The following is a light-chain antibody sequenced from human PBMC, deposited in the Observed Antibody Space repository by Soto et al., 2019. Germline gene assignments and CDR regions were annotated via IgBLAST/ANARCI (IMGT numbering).Light chain of an antibody. Sequence: SYELTQPLSVSVALGQTARITCGGNNIGSKNVHWYQQKPGQAPVLVIYRDYNRPSGFPERFSGSNSVNTATLSISRAQAGDEADYYCQVWDSSTHVVFGGGTKLTVL. CDR1: NIGSKN. V-gene: IGLV3-9*01. CDR2: RDY. CDR3: QVWDSSTHVV. J-gene: IGLJ2*01.